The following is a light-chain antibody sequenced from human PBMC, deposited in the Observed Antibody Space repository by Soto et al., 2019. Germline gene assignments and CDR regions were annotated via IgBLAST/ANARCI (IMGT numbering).Light chain of an antibody. CDR3: ISYTSSSTSYV. CDR2: EVS. Sequence: QSGLTQPASVSGSPGRSITSSCTGTSSDVGGYNYVAWYQQHPGKVPRLMIYEVSNRPSGVSNRFSGSKSGSTASLTISGLQAEDEADYYCISYTSSSTSYVFGTGTKVTVL. CDR1: SSDVGGYNY. J-gene: IGLJ1*01. V-gene: IGLV2-14*01.